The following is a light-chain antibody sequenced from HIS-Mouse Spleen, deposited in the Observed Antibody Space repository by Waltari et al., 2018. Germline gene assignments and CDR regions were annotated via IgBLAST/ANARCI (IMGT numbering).Light chain of an antibody. CDR2: EDS. CDR1: ALPKKY. Sequence: SYELTQPPSVSVSPGQTARITCSGDALPKKYAYWYQQKSGQAPVLVIYEDSKRPSGITERFSGSSSGTMVTLTISGAQVEDEADYYCYSTDSSGNHRVFGGGTKLTVL. V-gene: IGLV3-10*01. CDR3: YSTDSSGNHRV. J-gene: IGLJ2*01.